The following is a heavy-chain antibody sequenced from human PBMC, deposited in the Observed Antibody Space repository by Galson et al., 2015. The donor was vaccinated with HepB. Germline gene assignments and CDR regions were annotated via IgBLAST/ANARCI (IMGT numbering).Heavy chain of an antibody. Sequence: SLRLSCAASGFTFTRYAMTWVRQAPGKGLEWVASITSSGGKTYYTDSVKGRFTISSDNSKNTLFLQLNSLRAEDTAVYYCAKDGIMVANNPYHFHYWGQGTLVTVSS. CDR1: GFTFTRYA. D-gene: IGHD2-15*01. CDR2: ITSSGGKT. CDR3: AKDGIMVANNPYHFHY. J-gene: IGHJ4*02. V-gene: IGHV3-23*01.